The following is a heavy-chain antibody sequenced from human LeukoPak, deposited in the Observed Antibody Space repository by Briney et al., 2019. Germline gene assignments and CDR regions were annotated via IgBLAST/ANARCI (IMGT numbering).Heavy chain of an antibody. CDR2: IYYSGST. CDR1: GVSISSYY. J-gene: IGHJ3*02. CDR3: ARLVTRGYYDSSGRRIDAFDI. D-gene: IGHD3-22*01. V-gene: IGHV4-59*01. Sequence: SETLSLTCTVSGVSISSYYWSWIRQPPGKGLEWIGYIYYSGSTNYNPSLKSRVTISVDTSKNQFSLKLSSVTAADTAVYYCARLVTRGYYDSSGRRIDAFDIWGQGTMVTVSS.